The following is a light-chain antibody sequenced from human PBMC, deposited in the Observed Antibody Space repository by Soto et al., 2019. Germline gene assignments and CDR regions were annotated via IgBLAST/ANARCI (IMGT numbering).Light chain of an antibody. CDR2: AAS. Sequence: EIVLTQSPCTLSLSPGERATLSCRASQSVNSNYFDWYQQKPGQAPRLLIYAASSRYTGIPDTFSGSGSGTDFTLTISRLQPEDCPEYYYQQYGSSPWTFGNGNKVDIK. J-gene: IGKJ1*01. CDR1: QSVNSNY. V-gene: IGKV3-20*01. CDR3: QQYGSSPWT.